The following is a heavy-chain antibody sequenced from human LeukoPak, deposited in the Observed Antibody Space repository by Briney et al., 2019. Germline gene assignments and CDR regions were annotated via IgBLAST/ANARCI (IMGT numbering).Heavy chain of an antibody. CDR3: TRGGYYDSSGYHGDDLFDY. Sequence: GGSLRLSCTASGFTFGDYAMSWVRQAPGKGLEWVGFIRSKAYGGTTEYAASVKGRFTISRDDSKSIAYLQMNSLKTEDTAVYQCTRGGYYDSSGYHGDDLFDYWGQGTLVTVSS. D-gene: IGHD3-22*01. V-gene: IGHV3-49*04. CDR1: GFTFGDYA. J-gene: IGHJ4*02. CDR2: IRSKAYGGTT.